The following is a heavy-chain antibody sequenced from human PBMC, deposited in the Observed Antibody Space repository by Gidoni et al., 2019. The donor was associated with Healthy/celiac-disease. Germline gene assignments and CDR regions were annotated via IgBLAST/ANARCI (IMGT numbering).Heavy chain of an antibody. J-gene: IGHJ3*02. CDR3: ARDRAWLVRYDAFDI. D-gene: IGHD6-19*01. CDR2: ISSSSSTI. Sequence: EVQLVESGGGLVQPGGSLRLSCAASGFTFSSYSMNWVRQAPGKGLEWVSYISSSSSTIYYADSVKGRFTISRDNAKNSLYLQMNSLRDEDTAVYYCARDRAWLVRYDAFDIWGQGTMVTVSS. CDR1: GFTFSSYS. V-gene: IGHV3-48*02.